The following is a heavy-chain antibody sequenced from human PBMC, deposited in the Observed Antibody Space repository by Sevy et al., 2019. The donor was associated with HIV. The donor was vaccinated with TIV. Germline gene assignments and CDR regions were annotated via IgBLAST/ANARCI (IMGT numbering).Heavy chain of an antibody. CDR3: AGAAPAYYYAMGV. J-gene: IGHJ6*02. Sequence: SETLSLTCTVSGDSVSSGNYYWSWIRQPPGKGLEWIGYHFYSGSTTYNPSHKSRVTISVDRSKNQFSLMLSSVTAADTAVYYCAGAAPAYYYAMGVWGQGTTVTVSS. CDR1: GDSVSSGNYY. D-gene: IGHD3-16*01. V-gene: IGHV4-61*01. CDR2: HFYSGST.